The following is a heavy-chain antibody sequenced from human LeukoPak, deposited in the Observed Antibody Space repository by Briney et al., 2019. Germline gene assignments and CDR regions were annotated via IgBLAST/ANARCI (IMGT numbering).Heavy chain of an antibody. V-gene: IGHV1-2*02. D-gene: IGHD6-13*01. Sequence: ASVKASCKASGYTFTGYYMHWVRQAPGQGLEWMGWINPNSGGTNYAQKFQGRVTMTRDTSISTAYMELSRLRSDDTAVYYCARGSSSGVYYYYYYMDVWGKGTTVTVSS. CDR1: GYTFTGYY. CDR2: INPNSGGT. J-gene: IGHJ6*03. CDR3: ARGSSSGVYYYYYYMDV.